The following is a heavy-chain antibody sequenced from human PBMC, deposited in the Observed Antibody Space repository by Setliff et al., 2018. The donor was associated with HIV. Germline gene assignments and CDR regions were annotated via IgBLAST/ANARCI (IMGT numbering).Heavy chain of an antibody. CDR1: GYSIISSGW. J-gene: IGHJ4*02. Sequence: SETLSLTCAVSGYSIISSGWWHWVRQSPGKGLEWLGEISPSGTTNYNPSLERRVTMPMDKSENQFSLKLTSVTAADAAVYYCARGLVSDRTSFIFDYWGLGTLVTVSS. V-gene: IGHV4-4*02. CDR2: ISPSGTT. D-gene: IGHD2-2*01. CDR3: ARGLVSDRTSFIFDY.